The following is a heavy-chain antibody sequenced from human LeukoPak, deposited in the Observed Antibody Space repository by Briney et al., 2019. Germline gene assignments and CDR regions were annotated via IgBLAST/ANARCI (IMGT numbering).Heavy chain of an antibody. D-gene: IGHD3-22*01. CDR2: IYPGDSDT. CDR1: GYSFTSYW. Sequence: GESLKTSCKGSGYSFTSYWIAWVRQMPGKGLEWMGIIYPGDSDTRCSPSFQGQVTISADKFISTAYLQWSSLKASDTAIYYCAYYDTSNYHGMMDWSQGTLVTVSS. V-gene: IGHV5-51*01. J-gene: IGHJ4*02. CDR3: AYYDTSNYHGMMD.